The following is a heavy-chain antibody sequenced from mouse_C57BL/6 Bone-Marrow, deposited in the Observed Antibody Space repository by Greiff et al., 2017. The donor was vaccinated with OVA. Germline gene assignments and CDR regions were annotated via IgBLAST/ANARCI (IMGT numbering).Heavy chain of an antibody. CDR3: ARRRYGYDVYYFDY. V-gene: IGHV1-39*01. J-gene: IGHJ2*01. CDR2: INPNYGTT. CDR1: GYSFTDYN. D-gene: IGHD2-2*01. Sequence: VHVKQSGPELVKPGASVKISCKASGYSFTDYNMNWVKQSNGKSLEWIGVINPNYGTTSYNQKFKGKATLTVDQSSSTAYMQLNSLTSEDSAVYYCARRRYGYDVYYFDYWGQGTTLTVSS.